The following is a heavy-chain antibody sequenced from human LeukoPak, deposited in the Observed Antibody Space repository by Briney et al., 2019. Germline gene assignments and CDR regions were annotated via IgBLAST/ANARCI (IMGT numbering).Heavy chain of an antibody. CDR2: ISSSSSTI. J-gene: IGHJ5*02. Sequence: GASLRLSCAASGFTFSSYSMNWVRQAPGKGLEWVSYISSSSSTIYYADSVKGRFTISRDNAKNSLYLQMNSLRAEDTAVYYCAREDVYNWFDPWGQGTLVTVSS. CDR3: AREDVYNWFDP. V-gene: IGHV3-48*04. CDR1: GFTFSSYS. D-gene: IGHD5-24*01.